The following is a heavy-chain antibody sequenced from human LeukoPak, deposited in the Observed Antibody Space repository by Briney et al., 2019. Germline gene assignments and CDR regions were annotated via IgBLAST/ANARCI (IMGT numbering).Heavy chain of an antibody. CDR1: GGSISSGGYY. Sequence: SETLSLTCTVSGGSISSGGYYWSWIRQPPGKGLEWIGYIYYSGSTNYNPSLKSRVTISVDTSKNQFSLKLSSVTAADTAVYYCARDRAPYDFWSGYYRVAGGYFDYWGQGTLVTVSS. J-gene: IGHJ4*02. CDR2: IYYSGST. D-gene: IGHD3-3*01. V-gene: IGHV4-61*08. CDR3: ARDRAPYDFWSGYYRVAGGYFDY.